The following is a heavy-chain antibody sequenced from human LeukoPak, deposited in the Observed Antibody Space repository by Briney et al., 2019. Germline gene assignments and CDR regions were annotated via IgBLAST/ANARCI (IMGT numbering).Heavy chain of an antibody. Sequence: GGSLRLSCAASGLTFSSYGMHWVRQAPGKGLEWVAVIWYDGSDKYYADSVKGRYTISRDNSKNTLYLQMNSLRAEDTAVYCCARTDGRSDYYYAMDVWGQGTTVTVSS. V-gene: IGHV3-33*01. CDR2: IWYDGSDK. CDR1: GLTFSSYG. D-gene: IGHD1-14*01. CDR3: ARTDGRSDYYYAMDV. J-gene: IGHJ6*02.